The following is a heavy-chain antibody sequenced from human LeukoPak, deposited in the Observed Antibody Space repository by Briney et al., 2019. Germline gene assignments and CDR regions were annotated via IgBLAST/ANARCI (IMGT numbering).Heavy chain of an antibody. CDR2: IYYSGST. CDR3: ARGNYDSSGYYQNQFDY. CDR1: GGSISSYY. D-gene: IGHD3-22*01. J-gene: IGHJ4*02. V-gene: IGHV4-59*01. Sequence: SETLSLTCTVPGGSISSYYWSWIRQPPGKGLEWIGYIYYSGSTNYNPSLKSRVTISVDTSKNQFALKLSSVTAADTAVYYCARGNYDSSGYYQNQFDYWGQGTLVTVSS.